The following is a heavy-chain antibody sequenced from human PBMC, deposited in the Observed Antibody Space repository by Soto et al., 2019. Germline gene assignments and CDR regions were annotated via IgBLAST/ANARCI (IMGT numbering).Heavy chain of an antibody. CDR1: GYTFTSYA. Sequence: QVPLVQSGAEVKKPGASVKVSCKASGYTFTSYAMHWVRQAPGQRLEWMGWINAGNGNTKYSQKFQGRVTITRDTSASTAYMELSSLRSEDTAVYYCARDDSSSYNSRKYYYYMDVWGKGTTVTVSS. J-gene: IGHJ6*03. CDR3: ARDDSSSYNSRKYYYYMDV. CDR2: INAGNGNT. D-gene: IGHD6-6*01. V-gene: IGHV1-3*01.